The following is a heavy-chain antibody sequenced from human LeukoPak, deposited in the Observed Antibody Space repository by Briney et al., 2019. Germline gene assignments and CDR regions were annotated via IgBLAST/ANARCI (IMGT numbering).Heavy chain of an antibody. V-gene: IGHV4-61*02. CDR2: IYTSGST. Sequence: LSETLYLTCTVSGGSINSGSYYWTWIRQPAGQGLEWIGRIYTSGSTNYNPSLKSRVTISVDTSKNQFSLKLSSVTAADTAVYYCARVPTVTFFDYWGQGTLVTVSS. D-gene: IGHD4-17*01. J-gene: IGHJ4*02. CDR3: ARVPTVTFFDY. CDR1: GGSINSGSYY.